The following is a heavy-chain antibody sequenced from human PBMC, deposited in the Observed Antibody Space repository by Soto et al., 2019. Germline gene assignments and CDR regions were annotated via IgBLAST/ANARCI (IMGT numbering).Heavy chain of an antibody. CDR3: AHATVAALGAYYYYGMDV. D-gene: IGHD2-15*01. J-gene: IGHJ6*02. V-gene: IGHV1-69*12. CDR2: IIPIFGTA. Sequence: QVQLVQSGAEVKKPGSSVKVSCKASGGTFSSYAISWVRQAPGQGLEWMGGIIPIFGTANYAQKFQGRVTITADESTSTAYRELSSLRSEDTAVYYCAHATVAALGAYYYYGMDVWGQGTTVTVSS. CDR1: GGTFSSYA.